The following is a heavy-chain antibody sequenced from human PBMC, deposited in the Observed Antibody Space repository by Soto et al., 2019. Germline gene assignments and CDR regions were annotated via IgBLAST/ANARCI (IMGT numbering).Heavy chain of an antibody. CDR2: IIPILGIA. J-gene: IGHJ5*02. CDR3: ARDVFHGYCSSTSCYEGYNWFDP. V-gene: IGHV1-69*04. CDR1: GGTFSSYT. Sequence: SVKVSCKASGGTFSSYTISWVRQAPGQGLEWMGRIIPILGIANYAQKFQGRVTITADKSTSTAYMELSSLRSEDTAVYYCARDVFHGYCSSTSCYEGYNWFDPWGQGTLVTVSS. D-gene: IGHD2-2*03.